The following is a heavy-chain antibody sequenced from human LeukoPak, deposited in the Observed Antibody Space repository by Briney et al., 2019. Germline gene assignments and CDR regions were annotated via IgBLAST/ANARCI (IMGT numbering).Heavy chain of an antibody. CDR3: AREPYSGYVNDAFDI. Sequence: ASVKVSCKASGGTFSSYAISWVRQAPGQGLEWMGGIIPIFGTANYAQKFQGRVTITADESTSTAYMELSSLRSEDTAVYYCAREPYSGYVNDAFDIWGQGTMVTVSS. V-gene: IGHV1-69*01. D-gene: IGHD5-12*01. J-gene: IGHJ3*02. CDR2: IIPIFGTA. CDR1: GGTFSSYA.